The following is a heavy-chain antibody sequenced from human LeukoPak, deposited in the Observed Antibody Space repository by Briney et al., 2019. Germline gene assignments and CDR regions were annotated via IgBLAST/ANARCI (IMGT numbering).Heavy chain of an antibody. V-gene: IGHV3-NL1*01. CDR1: GFTFSSYS. Sequence: PGGSLRLSCAASGFTFSSYSMNWVRQAPGKGLEWVSIISASGSSTYFADSVKGRFTISRDNSKNTLYLQMNSLRAEDTAVYYCAKLLKSRGHDTDYWGQGTLVTVSS. D-gene: IGHD1-1*01. J-gene: IGHJ4*02. CDR2: ISASGSST. CDR3: AKLLKSRGHDTDY.